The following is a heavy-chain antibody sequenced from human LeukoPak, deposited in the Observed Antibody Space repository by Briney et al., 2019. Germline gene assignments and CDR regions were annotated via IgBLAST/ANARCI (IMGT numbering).Heavy chain of an antibody. CDR1: GYTFTSYD. Sequence: ASVKVSCKASGYTFTSYDINWVRQAPGQGLEWMGWMNPNSANTGFAQKFQGRVTITVNTSISTVYMELNSLRSEDTAVYYCARSRSYSYYYDTSGLCDFWGQGTLVTVSS. CDR2: MNPNSANT. D-gene: IGHD3-22*01. CDR3: ARSRSYSYYYDTSGLCDF. V-gene: IGHV1-8*03. J-gene: IGHJ4*02.